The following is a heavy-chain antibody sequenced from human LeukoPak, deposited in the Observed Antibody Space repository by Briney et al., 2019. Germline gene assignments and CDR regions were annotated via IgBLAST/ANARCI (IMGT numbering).Heavy chain of an antibody. CDR1: GFTFSTYW. CDR2: ISQDGGQK. Sequence: GGSLRLSCAASGFTFSTYWMTWVRQAPGKGLEWVAHISQDGGQKSYVDSVRGRFTISRDNAKNSLYLQTNSLRVEDTAVYYCARATTIAPETLDSWGQGTLVTVSS. D-gene: IGHD4-11*01. CDR3: ARATTIAPETLDS. J-gene: IGHJ4*02. V-gene: IGHV3-7*01.